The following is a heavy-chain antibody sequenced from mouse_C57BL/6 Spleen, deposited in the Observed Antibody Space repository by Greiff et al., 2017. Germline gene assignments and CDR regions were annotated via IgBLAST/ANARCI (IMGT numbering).Heavy chain of an antibody. CDR2: IYPGSGNT. CDR3: ASGDYYGSFDY. J-gene: IGHJ2*01. V-gene: IGHV1-76*01. D-gene: IGHD1-1*01. Sequence: VQLQQSGAELVRPGASVKLSCKASGYTFTDYYINWVKQRPGQGLEWIARIYPGSGNTYYNEKFKGKATLTAEKSSSTAYMQLSSLTSEDSAVYFCASGDYYGSFDYWGQGTTLTVSS. CDR1: GYTFTDYY.